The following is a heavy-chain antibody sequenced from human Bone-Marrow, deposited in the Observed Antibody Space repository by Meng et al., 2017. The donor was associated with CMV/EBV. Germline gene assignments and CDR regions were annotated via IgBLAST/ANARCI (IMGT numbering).Heavy chain of an antibody. J-gene: IGHJ4*02. CDR1: GYSFTSYW. CDR3: ARGVVPAATPFDY. V-gene: IGHV5-51*01. Sequence: GSLRLSCKGSGYSFTSYWIGWVRQMPGKSLEWMGIIYPGDSDTRYSPSFQGQVTISADKSISTAYLQWSSLKASDTAMYYCARGVVPAATPFDYWGQGTLVTVSS. D-gene: IGHD2-2*01. CDR2: IYPGDSDT.